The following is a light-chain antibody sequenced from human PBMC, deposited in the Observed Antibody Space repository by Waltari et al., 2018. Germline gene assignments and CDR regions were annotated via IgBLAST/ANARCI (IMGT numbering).Light chain of an antibody. CDR1: ALSKQF. Sequence: SYELTQPPSVSVSPGQTARITCSGDALSKQFGYWYQQKSGRAPVLMIYTDSGRPSGIPERFSGSSSGTTVTLTLSAVQPEDEADYYCQSAHSNGSDVVFGGGTKLTVL. CDR2: TDS. CDR3: QSAHSNGSDVV. V-gene: IGLV3-25*03. J-gene: IGLJ2*01.